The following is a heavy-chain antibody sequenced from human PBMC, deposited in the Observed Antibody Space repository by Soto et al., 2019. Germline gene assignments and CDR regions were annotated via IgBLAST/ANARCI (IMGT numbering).Heavy chain of an antibody. D-gene: IGHD1-26*01. Sequence: PSETLSLTCTVSGGSISSYYWSWIRQPPGKGLEWIGYIYYSGSTNYNPSLKSRVTISVDTSKNQFSLKLSSVTAADTAVYYCARDSREYGMDVWGQGTTVTVS. J-gene: IGHJ6*02. CDR3: ARDSREYGMDV. V-gene: IGHV4-59*01. CDR1: GGSISSYY. CDR2: IYYSGST.